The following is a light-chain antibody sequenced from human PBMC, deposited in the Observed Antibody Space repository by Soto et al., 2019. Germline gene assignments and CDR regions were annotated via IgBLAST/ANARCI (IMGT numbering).Light chain of an antibody. Sequence: QSVLTQPPSVSAAPGQKVTISCSGSSSNIGSDLVSWYQQLPGTAPQLLIYENNKRPSGIPDRFSGSKSATSATLGITGLQTGDEADYYCAAWDTSLSGGVFGGGTKLTVL. CDR1: SSNIGSDL. V-gene: IGLV1-51*02. J-gene: IGLJ3*02. CDR3: AAWDTSLSGGV. CDR2: ENN.